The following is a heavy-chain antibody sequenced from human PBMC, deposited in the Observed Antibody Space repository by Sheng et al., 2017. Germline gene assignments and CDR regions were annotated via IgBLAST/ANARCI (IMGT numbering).Heavy chain of an antibody. J-gene: IGHJ4*02. CDR3: AKSRVSSITYNYFDY. D-gene: IGHD2-2*01. CDR2: VSWNSAFI. V-gene: IGHV3-9*02. Sequence: EVQLVESGGGWVQPGRSLRLSCAASGFTSDDYAMHWVRQAPGKGPEWVSGVSWNSAFIDYADSVKGRFTISRDNAKNSLYLQMNSLRAEDMALYYCAKSRVSSITYNYFDYWGQGTLVTVSS. CDR1: GFTSDDYA.